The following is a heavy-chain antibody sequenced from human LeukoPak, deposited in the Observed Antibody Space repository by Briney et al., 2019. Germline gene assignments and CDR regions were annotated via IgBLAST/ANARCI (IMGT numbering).Heavy chain of an antibody. CDR2: ISGSGGST. CDR1: GFTFSSYG. D-gene: IGHD5-12*01. V-gene: IGHV3-23*01. J-gene: IGHJ6*03. Sequence: GGSLRLSCAASGFTFSSYGMSWVRQAPGKGLEWVSAISGSGGSTYYADSVKGRFTISRDNSKNTLYLQMNSLRAEDTAVYYCAKDRGATTTFYYYYMDVWGKGTTVTISS. CDR3: AKDRGATTTFYYYYMDV.